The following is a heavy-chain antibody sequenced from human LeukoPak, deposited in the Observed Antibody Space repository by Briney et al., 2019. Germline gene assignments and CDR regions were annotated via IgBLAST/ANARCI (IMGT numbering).Heavy chain of an antibody. CDR3: ASAPPYYDFWSGYYTGHFDY. CDR2: INHSGST. V-gene: IGHV4-34*01. J-gene: IGHJ4*02. CDR1: GGSFSGYY. Sequence: SETLSLTCAVYGGSFSGYYWSWIRQPPGKGLEWIGEINHSGSTNYNPSLKSRVTMSVDTSKNQFSLKLSSVTAADTAVYYCASAPPYYDFWSGYYTGHFDYWGQGTLVTVSS. D-gene: IGHD3-3*01.